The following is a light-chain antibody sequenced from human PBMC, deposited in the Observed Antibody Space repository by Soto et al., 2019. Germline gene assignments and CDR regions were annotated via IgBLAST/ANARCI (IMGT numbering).Light chain of an antibody. Sequence: EVVLTQSPATLSLSPGERATLSCRASQSVSNYLAWYQQKPGQAPRLLIYDTSNRATGIPARFSGGGSGTDFTLTISSLEPDDFAVYYCQQRSSGYSFGQGTKLEIK. CDR1: QSVSNY. V-gene: IGKV3-11*01. CDR2: DTS. CDR3: QQRSSGYS. J-gene: IGKJ2*03.